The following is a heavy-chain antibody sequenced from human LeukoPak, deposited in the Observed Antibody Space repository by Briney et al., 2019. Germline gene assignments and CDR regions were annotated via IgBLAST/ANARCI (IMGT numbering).Heavy chain of an antibody. CDR2: ITTSTGKP. J-gene: IGHJ4*02. CDR3: ARDASMINFDY. Sequence: ASVKVSCKASGYTFTVYSINWLRQAPGQGLEWMGWITTSTGKPTYAQGFTGRFVFSLDTSVSTTYLHINSLKAEDTAVYYCARDASMINFDYWGQGTLVTVSS. D-gene: IGHD3-16*01. CDR1: GYTFTVYS. V-gene: IGHV7-4-1*02.